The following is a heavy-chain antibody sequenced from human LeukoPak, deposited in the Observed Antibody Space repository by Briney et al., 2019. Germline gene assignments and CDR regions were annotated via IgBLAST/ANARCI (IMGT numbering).Heavy chain of an antibody. D-gene: IGHD6-13*01. J-gene: IGHJ4*02. CDR1: GFTFSSYG. V-gene: IGHV3-30*02. CDR2: IRYDGSNK. Sequence: QSGGSLRLSCAASGFTFSSYGMHWVRQAPGKGLEWVAFIRYDGSNKYYADSVKGRFTISRDNSKNTLYLQMNSLRAEDTAVYYCAKDFAYSSSWRGYFDYWGQGTLVTVSS. CDR3: AKDFAYSSSWRGYFDY.